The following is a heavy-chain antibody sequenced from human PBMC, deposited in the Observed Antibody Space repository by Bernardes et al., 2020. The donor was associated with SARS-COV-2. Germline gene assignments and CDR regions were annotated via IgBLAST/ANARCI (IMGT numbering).Heavy chain of an antibody. Sequence: GGSLRLSCAASGFTFDDYAMHWVRQAPGKGLEWVSGISWNSGSIGYADSVKGRFTISRDNAKNSLYLQMNSLRAEDTALYYCATLSGSYYFDYWGQGTLVTVSS. CDR3: ATLSGSYYFDY. CDR2: ISWNSGSI. CDR1: GFTFDDYA. D-gene: IGHD1-26*01. J-gene: IGHJ4*02. V-gene: IGHV3-9*01.